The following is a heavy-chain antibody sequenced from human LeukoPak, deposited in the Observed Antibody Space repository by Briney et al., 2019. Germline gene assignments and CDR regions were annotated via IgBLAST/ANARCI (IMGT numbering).Heavy chain of an antibody. CDR1: GYTFTGYY. V-gene: IGHV1-2*02. D-gene: IGHD2-15*01. Sequence: ASVKVSCKASGYTFTGYYMHWVRQAPGQGLEWMGWINPNSGGTNYAQKFQGRVTMTRDMSISTAYMELSRLRSDDTAVYYCAVLYCSGGSCYSRYYYYGMDVWGQGTTVTVSS. CDR3: AVLYCSGGSCYSRYYYYGMDV. J-gene: IGHJ6*02. CDR2: INPNSGGT.